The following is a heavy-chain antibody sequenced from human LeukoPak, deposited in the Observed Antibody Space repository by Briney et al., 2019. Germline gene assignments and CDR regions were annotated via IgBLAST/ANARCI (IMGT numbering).Heavy chain of an antibody. CDR3: ARDRYYYDSSGYVGSDY. CDR1: GFTFSSYW. J-gene: IGHJ4*02. D-gene: IGHD3-22*01. V-gene: IGHV3-7*01. Sequence: GGSLRLSCAASGFTFSSYWMSWVRQAPGKGLEWVANIKQDGSEKYYVDSVKGRFTISRDNAKNSLYLQMNSLRAEDTAVYYCARDRYYYDSSGYVGSDYWGQGTLVTVSS. CDR2: IKQDGSEK.